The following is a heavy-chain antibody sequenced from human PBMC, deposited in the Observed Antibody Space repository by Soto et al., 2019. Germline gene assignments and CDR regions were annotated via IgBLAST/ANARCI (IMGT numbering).Heavy chain of an antibody. CDR1: GFTFSSYA. J-gene: IGHJ6*02. CDR3: AKDHTPERFGDV. D-gene: IGHD3-16*01. CDR2: ISGSGGST. V-gene: IGHV3-23*01. Sequence: EVQLLESGGGLVQPGGSLRLSCAASGFTFSSYAMSWVRQAPGKGLEWVSAISGSGGSTYYADSVKGRFTISRDNSKNTLYLQMNSLRAEYTAVYYCAKDHTPERFGDVWGQGTTVTVSS.